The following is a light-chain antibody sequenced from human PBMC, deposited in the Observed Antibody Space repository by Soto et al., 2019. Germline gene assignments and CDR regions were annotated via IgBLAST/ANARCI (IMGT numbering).Light chain of an antibody. CDR2: SNN. CDR3: AAWDDSLSGYV. Sequence: QSVLTQPPSASGTPGQRVTISCSGSSSNIGRDYVNWYQHLPGTAPKLLISSNNLRPSGVPDRFSGSKSGTSASLAISGLRSEDEAEYYCAAWDDSLSGYVFGTGTKVTVL. V-gene: IGLV1-47*02. CDR1: SSNIGRDY. J-gene: IGLJ1*01.